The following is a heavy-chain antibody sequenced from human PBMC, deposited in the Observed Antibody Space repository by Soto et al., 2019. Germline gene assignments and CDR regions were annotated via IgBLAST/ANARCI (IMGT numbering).Heavy chain of an antibody. CDR3: AYDDYGDYVFDY. J-gene: IGHJ4*02. CDR2: IYYSGST. Sequence: SETLSLTCTVSGGSISSYYWSWIRQPPGKGLEWIGYIYYSGSTNYNPSLKSRVTISVDTSKNQFSLKLSSVTAADTAVYYCAYDDYGDYVFDYWGQGTLVTVSS. V-gene: IGHV4-59*01. CDR1: GGSISSYY. D-gene: IGHD4-17*01.